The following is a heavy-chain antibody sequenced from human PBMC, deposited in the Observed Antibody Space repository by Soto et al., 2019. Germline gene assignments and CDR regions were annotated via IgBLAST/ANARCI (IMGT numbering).Heavy chain of an antibody. D-gene: IGHD2-8*01. V-gene: IGHV3-11*01. CDR2: ISGSGRTI. Sequence: PGGSLRLSCAASGFTFSDYYMSWIRQAPGKGLEWVSYISGSGRTIYHADSLKGRFTISRDNAKNSLYLQMNSLRAEDTAMYYCARYSFGYADVWGQGTTVTVAS. J-gene: IGHJ6*02. CDR3: ARYSFGYADV. CDR1: GFTFSDYY.